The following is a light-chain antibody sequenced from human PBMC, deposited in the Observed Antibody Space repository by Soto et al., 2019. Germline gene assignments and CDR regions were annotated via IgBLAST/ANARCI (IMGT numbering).Light chain of an antibody. J-gene: IGKJ1*01. CDR2: DAL. CDR3: QKYNSAPCT. Sequence: DIQMTQSPSAMSASVGDRVTITCRASHDISNYLAWYQQKPGEIPKLLIYDALILQSGVPSRFSGSRSGTDFTLTITSLQAEDIATYYCQKYNSAPCTFGQGTKV. V-gene: IGKV1-27*01. CDR1: HDISNY.